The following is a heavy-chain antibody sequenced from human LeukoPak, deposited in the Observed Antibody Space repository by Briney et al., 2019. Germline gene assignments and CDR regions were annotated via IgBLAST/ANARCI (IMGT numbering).Heavy chain of an antibody. CDR2: INAGNGNT. Sequence: ASVKVSCKASGYTFTSYAMHWVRQAPGQRLEWVGWINAGNGNTKYSQKFQGRVTITRDTSASTAYMELSSLRSEDTAVYYCARDYDVSSWPIFDYWGQGTLVTVSS. CDR3: ARDYDVSSWPIFDY. J-gene: IGHJ4*02. V-gene: IGHV1-3*01. CDR1: GYTFTSYA. D-gene: IGHD6-13*01.